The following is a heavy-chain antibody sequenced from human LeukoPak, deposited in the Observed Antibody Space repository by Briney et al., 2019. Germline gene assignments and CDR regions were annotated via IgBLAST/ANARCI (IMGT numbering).Heavy chain of an antibody. CDR3: ARDNLLPPYYYGMDV. J-gene: IGHJ6*02. CDR2: INTNTGNP. CDR1: GYTFTSYA. Sequence: GASVKVSCKASGYTFTSYAMNWVRQAPGQGLERMGWINTNTGNPTYAQGFTGRFVFSLDTSVSTAYLQISSLKAEDTAVYYFARDNLLPPYYYGMDVWGQGTTVTVSS. V-gene: IGHV7-4-1*02. D-gene: IGHD3-10*01.